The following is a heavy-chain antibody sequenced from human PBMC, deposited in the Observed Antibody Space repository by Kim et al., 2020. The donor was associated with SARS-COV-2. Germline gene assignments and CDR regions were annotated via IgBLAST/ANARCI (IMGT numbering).Heavy chain of an antibody. CDR3: AKAPADGDYYY. CDR1: GFIFRNYG. CDR2: IWYDGSNK. D-gene: IGHD4-17*01. V-gene: IGHV3-33*06. J-gene: IGHJ4*02. Sequence: GGSLRLSCAASGFIFRNYGMHWVRQAPGKGLEWVAVIWYDGSNKYYADSVKGRFTISRDNSKNTLYLQMNSLRAEDTAVYYCAKAPADGDYYYWGQRTLFTVSS.